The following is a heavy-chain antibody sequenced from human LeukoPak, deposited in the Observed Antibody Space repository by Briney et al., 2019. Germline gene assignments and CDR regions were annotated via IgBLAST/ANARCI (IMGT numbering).Heavy chain of an antibody. V-gene: IGHV3-7*05. Sequence: GGSLRLSCAASGFSFSMYWMSWVRQAPGKGLEWVANINQDGSQRDYVDSVKGRFTISRNNARNSLYLQMKSLRAEDTAVYYCAREYHGFDYWGQGTLVTVSS. CDR1: GFSFSMYW. CDR3: AREYHGFDY. D-gene: IGHD1-14*01. J-gene: IGHJ4*02. CDR2: INQDGSQR.